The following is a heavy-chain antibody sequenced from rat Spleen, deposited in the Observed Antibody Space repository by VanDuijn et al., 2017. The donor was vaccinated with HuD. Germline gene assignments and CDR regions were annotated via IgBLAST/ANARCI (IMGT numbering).Heavy chain of an antibody. CDR2: INYSGST. CDR3: TSPHLRSGFYYIEY. J-gene: IGHJ2*01. V-gene: IGHV3-1*01. Sequence: EVQLQESGPGLVKPSQSLSLTCSVTGYSITSNYWGWIRKFPGNKMEWIGHINYSGSTTYNPSLKSRISITRDTSKNQFFLQLNSVTTEDTATYFCTSPHLRSGFYYIEYWGHGVMVTVSS. D-gene: IGHD1-11*01. CDR1: GYSITSNY.